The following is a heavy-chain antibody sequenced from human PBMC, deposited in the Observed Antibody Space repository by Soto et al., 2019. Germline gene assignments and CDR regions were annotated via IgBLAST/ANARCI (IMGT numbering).Heavy chain of an antibody. CDR1: GYTFTGYY. CDR3: ARAPEYDVLTGYAPIFDY. J-gene: IGHJ4*02. V-gene: IGHV1-2*02. Sequence: QVQLVQSGAEVKKPGASVKVSCKASGYTFTGYYMHWVRQAPGQGLEWMGWINPNSGATNYAQKFQGRVTVTRDTSISTAYMELSRLRSDDTAVYYCARAPEYDVLTGYAPIFDYWGQGTLVTVSS. CDR2: INPNSGAT. D-gene: IGHD3-9*01.